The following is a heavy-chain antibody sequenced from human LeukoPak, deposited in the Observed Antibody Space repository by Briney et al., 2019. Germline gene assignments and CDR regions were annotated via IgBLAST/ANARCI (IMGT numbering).Heavy chain of an antibody. CDR1: GFTFSSYA. CDR2: ISGSGGST. D-gene: IGHD5-18*01. V-gene: IGHV3-23*01. Sequence: GGSLRLSCAASGFTFSSYAMSWVRQAPGKGLEWVSAISGSGGSTYYADSVKGRFTISRDNSKNTLYLQMNSLRAEDTAVYYCAKDLIWEGDTAMVNFDYWGQGTLVTVSS. CDR3: AKDLIWEGDTAMVNFDY. J-gene: IGHJ4*02.